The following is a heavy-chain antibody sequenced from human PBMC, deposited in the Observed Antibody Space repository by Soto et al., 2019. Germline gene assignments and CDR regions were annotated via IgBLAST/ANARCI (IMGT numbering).Heavy chain of an antibody. CDR3: ARATGWELPSAFDI. V-gene: IGHV3-30-3*01. J-gene: IGHJ3*02. CDR1: GFTFSSYA. D-gene: IGHD1-26*01. Sequence: QVQLVESGGGVVQPGRSLRLYCAASGFTFSSYAMHWVRQAPGKGLEWVAVISYDGSNKYYADSVKGRFTISRDNSKNTLYLHMNSLRAEDTAVYYCARATGWELPSAFDIWGQGTMVTVSS. CDR2: ISYDGSNK.